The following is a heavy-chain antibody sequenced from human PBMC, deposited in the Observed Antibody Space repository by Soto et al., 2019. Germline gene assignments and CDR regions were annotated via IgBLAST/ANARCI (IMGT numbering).Heavy chain of an antibody. Sequence: SETLSLTCTVSGGSISSSSYYWGWIRQPPGKGLEWSGSIYYSGSTYYNPSLKSRVTISVDTSKNQFSLKLSSVTAADTAVYYCARQPSYYYDSSGYQDYYGMDVWGQGTTVTVSS. CDR3: ARQPSYYYDSSGYQDYYGMDV. CDR2: IYYSGST. D-gene: IGHD3-22*01. J-gene: IGHJ6*02. CDR1: GGSISSSSYY. V-gene: IGHV4-39*01.